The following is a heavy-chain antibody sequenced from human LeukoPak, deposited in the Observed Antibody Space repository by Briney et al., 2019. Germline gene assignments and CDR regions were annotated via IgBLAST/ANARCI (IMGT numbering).Heavy chain of an antibody. Sequence: GGALRLSCAVPGFTFNNHVMHWVPQAPGKGVERVALISYDGSNKYYADSVRGRFTISRHNPKHTLYLQIESLRPDHTSVYYCATDFVGFCGGDCYSMDFWGQGTLATVSS. CDR2: ISYDGSNK. J-gene: IGHJ4*02. CDR3: ATDFVGFCGGDCYSMDF. D-gene: IGHD2-21*02. CDR1: GFTFNNHV. V-gene: IGHV3-30*03.